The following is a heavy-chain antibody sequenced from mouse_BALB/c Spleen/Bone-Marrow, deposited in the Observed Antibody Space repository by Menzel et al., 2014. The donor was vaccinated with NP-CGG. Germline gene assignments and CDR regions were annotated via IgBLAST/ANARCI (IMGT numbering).Heavy chain of an antibody. Sequence: DVMLVESGGGLVKPGGSLKLSCAASGFTFSSYAMSWVRQSPEKRLEWVAEISSGGSYTYYPDTVTGRFTISRDNAKNTLDLEMSSLRSEDTAMYYCAREGLRRRAAMDYWGQGTSVTVSS. D-gene: IGHD2-4*01. V-gene: IGHV5-9-4*01. J-gene: IGHJ4*01. CDR3: AREGLRRRAAMDY. CDR2: ISSGGSYT. CDR1: GFTFSSYA.